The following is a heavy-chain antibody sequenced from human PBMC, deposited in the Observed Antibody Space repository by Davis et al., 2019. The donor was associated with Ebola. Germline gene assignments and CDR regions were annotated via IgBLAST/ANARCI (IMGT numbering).Heavy chain of an antibody. V-gene: IGHV1-2*02. CDR2: IHPKSGGT. D-gene: IGHD3-3*01. CDR1: GFTFTGYY. J-gene: IGHJ5*02. Sequence: ASVKVSCKTSGFTFTGYYMHWVRQAPGQGLEWMGWIHPKSGGTKFAEKFQGRVIMTRDTSISTAYMEMSSLRSDDTAVYFCARDFSGYYTWFDPWGQGTLVTVAS. CDR3: ARDFSGYYTWFDP.